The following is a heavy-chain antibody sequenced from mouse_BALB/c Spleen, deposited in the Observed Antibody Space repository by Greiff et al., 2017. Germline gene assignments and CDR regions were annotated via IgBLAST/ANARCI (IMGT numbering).Heavy chain of an antibody. J-gene: IGHJ4*01. CDR2: IDPETGGT. Sequence: QVQLKQSGAELVRPGASVTLSCKASGYTFTDYEMHWVKQTPVHGLEWIGAIDPETGGTAYNQKFKGKATLTADKSSSTAYMELRSLTSEDSAVYYCTTFPVDYWGQGTSVTVSS. CDR1: GYTFTDYE. V-gene: IGHV1-15*01. CDR3: TTFPVDY.